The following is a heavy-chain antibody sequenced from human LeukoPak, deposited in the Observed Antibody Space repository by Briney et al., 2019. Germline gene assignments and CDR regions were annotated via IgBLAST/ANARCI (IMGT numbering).Heavy chain of an antibody. J-gene: IGHJ4*02. CDR2: INSDGSST. CDR1: GFTFSSYW. V-gene: IGHV3-74*01. D-gene: IGHD3-22*01. Sequence: GGSLRLSCAASGFTFSSYWMHSVRQAPGKGLVWVSRINSDGSSTSYADSVKGRFTISRDDAKNTLYLQMNSLRAEDTAVYYCASAYYYDSSGYLLGDWGQGTLVTVSS. CDR3: ASAYYYDSSGYLLGD.